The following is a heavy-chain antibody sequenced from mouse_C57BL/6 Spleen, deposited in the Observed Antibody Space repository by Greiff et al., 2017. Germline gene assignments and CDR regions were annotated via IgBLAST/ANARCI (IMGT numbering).Heavy chain of an antibody. V-gene: IGHV14-3*01. J-gene: IGHJ1*03. CDR1: GFNIKNTY. CDR2: IDPANGNT. CDR3: ARNYYGSGNWYFDV. Sequence: VQLKESVAELVRPGASVKLSCTASGFNIKNTYMHWVKQRPEPGLEWIGRIDPANGNTKYAPKFQGKATITAYTSSKPAYLQLSSLTSEDTAIYYCARNYYGSGNWYFDVWGTGTTVTVSS. D-gene: IGHD1-1*01.